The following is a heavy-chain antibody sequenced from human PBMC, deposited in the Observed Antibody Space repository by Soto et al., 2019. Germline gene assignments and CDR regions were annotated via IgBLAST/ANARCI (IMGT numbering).Heavy chain of an antibody. D-gene: IGHD2-15*01. V-gene: IGHV1-18*04. J-gene: IGHJ4*02. CDR2: ISAYNGNT. Sequence: GASVKVSCKASGYTLTSYGISWVRQAPGQGLEWMGWISAYNGNTNYAQKLQGRVTMTTDTSTSTAYMELRSLRSDDTAVYYCAREGGYCSGGSCYRTFDYWGQGTLVTVSS. CDR3: AREGGYCSGGSCYRTFDY. CDR1: GYTLTSYG.